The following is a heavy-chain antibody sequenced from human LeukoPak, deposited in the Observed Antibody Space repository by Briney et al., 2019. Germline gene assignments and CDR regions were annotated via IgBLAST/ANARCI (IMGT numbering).Heavy chain of an antibody. D-gene: IGHD3-3*01. V-gene: IGHV1-69*04. CDR3: ARTIFGVTHGFDI. J-gene: IGHJ3*02. CDR1: GGTFNSYA. Sequence: ASVKVSCKASGGTFNSYAISWVRQAPGQGLEWMGRIIPILGIANYAQKFQGRVTITADKSTSTAYMELSSLRSEDTAVYYCARTIFGVTHGFDIWGQGTMVTVSS. CDR2: IIPILGIA.